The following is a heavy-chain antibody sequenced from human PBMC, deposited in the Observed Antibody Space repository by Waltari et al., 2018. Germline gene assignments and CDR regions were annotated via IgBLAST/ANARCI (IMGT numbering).Heavy chain of an antibody. CDR3: ARASRGSGFYYGYFDL. CDR2: IYYSGST. CDR1: GDYVSSSYY. J-gene: IGHJ2*01. Sequence: QVQLQESGPGLVKPSETLSITCTVSGDYVSSSYYWSWIRQPPGKGLEWIGYIYYSGSTNYNPSLKSRVTISVDTSKNKFSLKLNSVTAADTAVYYCARASRGSGFYYGYFDLWGRGTLVIVSS. V-gene: IGHV4-61*01. D-gene: IGHD3-3*01.